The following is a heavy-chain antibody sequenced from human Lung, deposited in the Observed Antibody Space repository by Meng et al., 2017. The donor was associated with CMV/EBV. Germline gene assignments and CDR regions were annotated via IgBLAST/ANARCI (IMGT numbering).Heavy chain of an antibody. Sequence: SETLSLXCAISGDSVSSSSAAWTWIRQSPSRGLEWLGRTYYRSKWYNDYAASLKSRVTINPDTSKNHFSLLLNSVTPDDTALYYCTRENNWHDSFALWGQGTLVTVSS. CDR2: TYYRSKWYN. CDR3: TRENNWHDSFAL. D-gene: IGHD1-1*01. V-gene: IGHV6-1*01. CDR1: GDSVSSSSAA. J-gene: IGHJ4*02.